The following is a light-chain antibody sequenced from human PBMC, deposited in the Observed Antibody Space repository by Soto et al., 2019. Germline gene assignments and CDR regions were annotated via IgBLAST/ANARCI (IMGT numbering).Light chain of an antibody. V-gene: IGKV1-33*01. CDR3: QQSHSPLLT. Sequence: DIQMTQSPSSLSASVGDRVTITCQASQDISNYLNWYQQKPGKAPKLLIYDASNLETGVPSRFSGSGSGTDFTLTISSLQPDDFATYYCQQSHSPLLTFGGGTKVDIK. CDR2: DAS. J-gene: IGKJ4*01. CDR1: QDISNY.